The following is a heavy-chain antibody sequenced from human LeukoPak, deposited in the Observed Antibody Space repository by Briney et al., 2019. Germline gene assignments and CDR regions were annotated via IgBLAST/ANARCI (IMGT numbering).Heavy chain of an antibody. CDR1: GGSISSSSYY. J-gene: IGHJ4*02. D-gene: IGHD3-3*01. CDR2: IYYSGST. Sequence: SETLSLTCTVSGGSISSSSYYWGWIRQPPGKGLEWIGSIYYSGSTYYNPSLKSRVTISVDTSKNQFSLKLSSVTAADTAVYYCASQDFWSGSDFDYWGQGTLVTVSS. CDR3: ASQDFWSGSDFDY. V-gene: IGHV4-39*01.